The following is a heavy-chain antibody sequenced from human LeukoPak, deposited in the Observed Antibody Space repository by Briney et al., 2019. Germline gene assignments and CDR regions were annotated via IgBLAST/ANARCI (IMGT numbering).Heavy chain of an antibody. D-gene: IGHD3-16*02. CDR1: GGSISSSSYY. V-gene: IGHV4-39*07. CDR3: ARGSNDYVWGSYRSIPSFDY. CDR2: IYYSGST. Sequence: SETLSLTCTVSGGSISSSSYYWGWIRQPPGKGLEWIGSIYYSGSTNYNPSLKSRVTISVDTSKNQFSLKLSSVTAADTAVYYCARGSNDYVWGSYRSIPSFDYWGQGTLVTVSS. J-gene: IGHJ4*02.